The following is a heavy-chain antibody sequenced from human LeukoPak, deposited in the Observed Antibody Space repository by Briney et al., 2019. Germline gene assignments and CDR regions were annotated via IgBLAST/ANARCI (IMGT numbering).Heavy chain of an antibody. D-gene: IGHD3-10*01. CDR3: ARGRITMVRGVIWQYYYYYMDV. J-gene: IGHJ6*03. V-gene: IGHV1-8*01. Sequence: GASVKVSCKASGYTFTSYDINWVRQATGQGLEWMGWMNPNSGNTGYAQKFQGRVTMTRNTSISTAYMELSSLRSEDTAVYYCARGRITMVRGVIWQYYYYYMDVWGKGTTVTISS. CDR1: GYTFTSYD. CDR2: MNPNSGNT.